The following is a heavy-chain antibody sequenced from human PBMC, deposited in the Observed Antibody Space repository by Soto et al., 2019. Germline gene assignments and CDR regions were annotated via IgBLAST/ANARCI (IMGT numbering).Heavy chain of an antibody. CDR1: GFTFSSYS. Sequence: GGSLRLSCAASGFTFSSYSMNWVRQAPGKGLEWVSSISSSSSYIYYADSVKGRFTISRDNAKNSLYLQMNSLRAEDTAVYYCARALVPAAITPFNYWGQGPLVTVAS. CDR2: ISSSSSYI. V-gene: IGHV3-21*01. J-gene: IGHJ4*02. D-gene: IGHD2-2*01. CDR3: ARALVPAAITPFNY.